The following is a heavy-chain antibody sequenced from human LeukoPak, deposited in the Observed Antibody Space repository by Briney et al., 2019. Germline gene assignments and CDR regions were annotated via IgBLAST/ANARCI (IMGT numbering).Heavy chain of an antibody. D-gene: IGHD4-17*01. CDR3: ASGETTVTTSTDWYFDL. Sequence: SVKVSCKASGGTFSSYAISWVRQAPGQGLEWMGGIIPIFGTANYAQKFQGRVTIPTDESTSTAYMELRSLRSEDTAVYYCASGETTVTTSTDWYFDLWGRGTLVTVSS. J-gene: IGHJ2*01. V-gene: IGHV1-69*05. CDR1: GGTFSSYA. CDR2: IIPIFGTA.